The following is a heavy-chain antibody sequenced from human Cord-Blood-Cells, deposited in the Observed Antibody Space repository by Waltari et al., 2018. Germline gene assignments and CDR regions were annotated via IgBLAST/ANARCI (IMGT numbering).Heavy chain of an antibody. J-gene: IGHJ4*02. V-gene: IGHV3-48*03. CDR3: ARDPGLSGGDY. CDR2: ISSSGSTI. Sequence: EVQLVESGGGLVQPGGSLRLSCAASGFTFCSYEMNWVRQAPGKGLEWVSYISSSGSTIYYADSVKGRFTISRDNAKNSLYLQMNSLRAEDTAVYYCARDPGLSGGDYWGQGTLVTVSS. D-gene: IGHD3-16*02. CDR1: GFTFCSYE.